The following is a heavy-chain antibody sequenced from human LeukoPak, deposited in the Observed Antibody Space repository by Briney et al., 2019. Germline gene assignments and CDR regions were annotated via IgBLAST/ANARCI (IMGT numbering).Heavy chain of an antibody. J-gene: IGHJ3*02. CDR2: IYYSGST. CDR1: GGSISSYY. D-gene: IGHD3-22*01. CDR3: ARVFYDSSGYPPLDAFDI. V-gene: IGHV4-59*01. Sequence: SETLSLTCTVSGGSISSYYWSWIRQPPGKGLEWIGYIYYSGSTNYNPSLKSRVTISVDTAKNQFSLKLSSVTAADTAVYYCARVFYDSSGYPPLDAFDIWGQGTMVTVSS.